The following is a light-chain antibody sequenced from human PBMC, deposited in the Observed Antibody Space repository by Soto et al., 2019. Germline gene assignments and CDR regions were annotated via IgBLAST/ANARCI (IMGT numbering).Light chain of an antibody. Sequence: DIQMTQSPSSLSASVGDRVTITCRASQDLDRWLAWYQQKPGEAPKVLIYAASNLRSGVPSRFSGCGSWEDFSLTISSLQPEDVATYYCKQSRSFPLTFGGGTKVEIK. CDR1: QDLDRW. J-gene: IGKJ4*01. CDR2: AAS. V-gene: IGKV1-12*01. CDR3: KQSRSFPLT.